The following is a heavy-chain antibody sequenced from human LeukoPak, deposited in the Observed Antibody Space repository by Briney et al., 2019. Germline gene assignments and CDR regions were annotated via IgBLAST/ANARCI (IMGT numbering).Heavy chain of an antibody. CDR2: ISFDGSNK. CDR3: GRAGFYGSESHCDD. J-gene: IGHJ4*02. V-gene: IGHV3-30-3*01. CDR1: GFTLNNYA. D-gene: IGHD3-10*01. Sequence: GGSLRLSCAASGFTLNNYAMHWVRQAPGKGLEWVAVISFDGSNKYYADSVKGRFTISRDNSKNTLYLQMNSLRVEDTAVYYCGRAGFYGSESHCDDWGQGTLVTVSS.